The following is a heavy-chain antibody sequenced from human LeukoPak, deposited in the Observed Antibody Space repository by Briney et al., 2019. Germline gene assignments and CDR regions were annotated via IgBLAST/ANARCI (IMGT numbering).Heavy chain of an antibody. CDR2: ITSSSSHI. CDR1: RFTFSSYS. Sequence: PGGSLRLSCAASRFTFSSYSMSWVRQAPGRGLQWVSSITSSSSHIYYADPVKGRFTISRDNAKNSLYLQMNSLRAEDTAVYYCARVRATVTPFDYWGQGTLVTVSS. CDR3: ARVRATVTPFDY. D-gene: IGHD4-17*01. J-gene: IGHJ4*02. V-gene: IGHV3-21*01.